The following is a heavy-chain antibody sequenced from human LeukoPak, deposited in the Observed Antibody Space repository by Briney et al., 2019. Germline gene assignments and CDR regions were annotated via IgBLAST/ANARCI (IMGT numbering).Heavy chain of an antibody. CDR1: GYPFTSYY. V-gene: IGHV1-2*02. D-gene: IGHD3-10*01. CDR3: ARPLRVTMIRGAAFRASSDFDP. Sequence: ASVSVSCKASGYPFTSYYIHWVRQAPGQGLEWMGWINPNTGGTKYAQRFQDRVTMTRDTSISTAYMEVSRLRYDDTAVYYCARPLRVTMIRGAAFRASSDFDPWGQGTLVTVSS. J-gene: IGHJ5*02. CDR2: INPNTGGT.